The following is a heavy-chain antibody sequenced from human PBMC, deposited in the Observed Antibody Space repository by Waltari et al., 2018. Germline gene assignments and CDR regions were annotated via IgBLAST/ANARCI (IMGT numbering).Heavy chain of an antibody. CDR3: ARVVAVAGRGWFDY. D-gene: IGHD6-19*01. CDR2: IYTSGST. J-gene: IGHJ4*02. V-gene: IGHV4-4*07. Sequence: QVQLQESGPGLVKPSETLSLTCTVPGGSISSYYWSWNRPPAGKGLEWIGRIYTSGSTNYNPSLKSRVTMSVDTSKNQFSLKLSSVTAADTAVYYCARVVAVAGRGWFDYWGQGTLVTVSS. CDR1: GGSISSYY.